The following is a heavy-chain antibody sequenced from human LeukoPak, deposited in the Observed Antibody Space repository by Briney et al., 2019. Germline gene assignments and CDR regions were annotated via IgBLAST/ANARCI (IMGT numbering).Heavy chain of an antibody. Sequence: GGSLRLSCAASGXTFSNAWMNWVRQAPGKGLECVGRIKSKTDGGTTDYAAPVKGRFTISRDDSKTTLYLQMNSLKTEDTAVYYCTTRYCSGGRCDYWGQGTLVTVSS. D-gene: IGHD2-15*01. CDR2: IKSKTDGGTT. V-gene: IGHV3-15*01. CDR1: GXTFSNAW. J-gene: IGHJ4*02. CDR3: TTRYCSGGRCDY.